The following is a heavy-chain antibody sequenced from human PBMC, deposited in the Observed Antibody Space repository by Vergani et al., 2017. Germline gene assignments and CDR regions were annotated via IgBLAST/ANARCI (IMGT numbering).Heavy chain of an antibody. CDR1: GGSISSSSYY. D-gene: IGHD2-2*01. CDR3: ARVTVPAAGGVGWFDP. V-gene: IGHV4-39*07. CDR2: IYYSGST. J-gene: IGHJ5*02. Sequence: QLQLQESGPGLVKPSETLSLTCTVSGGSISSSSYYWGWIRQPPGKGLEWIGSIYYSGSTYYNPSLKSRVTMSVDTSKNQFSLKLSSVTAADTAVYYCARVTVPAAGGVGWFDPWGQGTLVTVSS.